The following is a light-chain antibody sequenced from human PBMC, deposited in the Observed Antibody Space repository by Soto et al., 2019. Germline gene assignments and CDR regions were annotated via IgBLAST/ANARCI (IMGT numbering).Light chain of an antibody. CDR3: QLYGALPST. CDR2: GAS. V-gene: IGKV3-20*01. CDR1: QTVSNTY. J-gene: IGKJ4*01. Sequence: EIVLTQFPGALSLSPGERVTLSCRASQTVSNTYLAWYQQKSGQAPKFLIYGASNRATGIPDRFSGSGSGTDFTLTISRLEPEEVAVYYCQLYGALPSTFGGGTKVEIK.